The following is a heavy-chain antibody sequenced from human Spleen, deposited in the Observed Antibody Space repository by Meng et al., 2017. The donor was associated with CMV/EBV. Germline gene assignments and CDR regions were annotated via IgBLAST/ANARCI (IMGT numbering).Heavy chain of an antibody. CDR1: GFTFSSHS. Sequence: GESLKISCAASGFTFSSHSMNWVRQAPGKGLEWVANIKQDGSEKYYVDSVKGRFTISRDNAKNSLYLQMNSLRAEDTAVYYCARTQNLEYYFDYWGQGTLVTVSS. V-gene: IGHV3-7*01. CDR3: ARTQNLEYYFDY. CDR2: IKQDGSEK. J-gene: IGHJ4*02. D-gene: IGHD5-24*01.